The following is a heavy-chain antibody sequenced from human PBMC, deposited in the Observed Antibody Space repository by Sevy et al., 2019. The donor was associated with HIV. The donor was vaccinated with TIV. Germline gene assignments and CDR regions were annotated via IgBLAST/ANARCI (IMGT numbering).Heavy chain of an antibody. CDR3: AKDLPHAFDI. CDR1: GFTFSSYG. J-gene: IGHJ3*02. V-gene: IGHV3-30*18. Sequence: GGSLRLSCAASGFTFSSYGMHWVRQAPGKGLEWVAVISYDGSNKYYADSVKGRFTISRDNSKNTLYLQMNSLRAEDTAVYYCAKDLPHAFDIWGQGTMVTVSS. CDR2: ISYDGSNK.